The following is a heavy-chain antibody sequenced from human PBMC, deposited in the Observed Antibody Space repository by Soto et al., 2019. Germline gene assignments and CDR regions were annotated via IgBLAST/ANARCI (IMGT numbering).Heavy chain of an antibody. V-gene: IGHV4-59*01. J-gene: IGHJ5*02. CDR2: IYYSGST. D-gene: IGHD6-13*01. Sequence: SETLSLTCPVSGGSISSYYWSWIRQPPGKGLEWIGYIYYSGSTNYNPSLKSRVTISVDTSKNQFSLKLSSVTAADTAVYYCAREEAEGSSSYSLFDPWGQGTLVTVSS. CDR3: AREEAEGSSSYSLFDP. CDR1: GGSISSYY.